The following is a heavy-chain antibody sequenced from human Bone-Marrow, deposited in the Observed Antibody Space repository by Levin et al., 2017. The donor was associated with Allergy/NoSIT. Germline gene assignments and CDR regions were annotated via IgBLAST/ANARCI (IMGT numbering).Heavy chain of an antibody. CDR1: GFTFSSYW. CDR2: INSDGSST. J-gene: IGHJ4*02. Sequence: PGGSLRLSCAASGFTFSSYWMHWVRQAPGKGLVWVSRINSDGSSTSYADSVKGRFTISRDNAKNTLYLQMNSLRAEDTAVYYCARSSARNSYSGSYYSWGQGTLVTVSS. D-gene: IGHD1-26*01. V-gene: IGHV3-74*01. CDR3: ARSSARNSYSGSYYS.